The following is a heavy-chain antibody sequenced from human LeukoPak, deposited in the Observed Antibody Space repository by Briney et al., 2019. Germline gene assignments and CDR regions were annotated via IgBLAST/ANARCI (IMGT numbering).Heavy chain of an antibody. CDR1: GFTFSSYD. V-gene: IGHV3-13*01. Sequence: GGSLRLSCAASGFTFSSYDMHWVRQATGKGLEWVSAIGTAGDTYYTGSVKGRFTISRENAKNSLYLQMNSLRAGDTAVYYCASSTHRYCSSTSCRDFDIWGQGTMVTVSS. CDR3: ASSTHRYCSSTSCRDFDI. J-gene: IGHJ3*02. CDR2: IGTAGDT. D-gene: IGHD2-2*01.